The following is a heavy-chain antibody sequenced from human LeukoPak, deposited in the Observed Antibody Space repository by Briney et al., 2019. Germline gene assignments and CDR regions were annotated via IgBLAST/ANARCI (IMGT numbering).Heavy chain of an antibody. CDR2: MSCSGST. J-gene: IGHJ4*02. CDR1: GGSISSYY. D-gene: IGHD1-26*01. CDR3: ARSLPGWEPPIPYYFDY. Sequence: PSETLSLTCTVSGGSISSYYWSWIRQPPGKGLEWIGYMSCSGSTNFNPSLKSRVTISVDTSKNQFSLKLSSVTAADTAVYYCARSLPGWEPPIPYYFDYWGQGTLVTVSS. V-gene: IGHV4-59*01.